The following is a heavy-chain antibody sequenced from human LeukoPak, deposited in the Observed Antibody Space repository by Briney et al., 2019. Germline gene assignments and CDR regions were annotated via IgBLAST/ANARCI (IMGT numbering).Heavy chain of an antibody. CDR2: INAGNGNT. J-gene: IGHJ4*02. CDR3: ARGGAYYDFWSGPPSY. D-gene: IGHD3-3*01. V-gene: IGHV1-3*03. CDR1: GYTFTSYA. Sequence: GASVKVPCKASGYTFTSYAMHWVRQAPGQRLEWMGWINAGNGNTKYSQEFQGRVTITRDTSASTAYMELSSLRSEDMAVYYCARGGAYYDFWSGPPSYWGQGTLVTVSS.